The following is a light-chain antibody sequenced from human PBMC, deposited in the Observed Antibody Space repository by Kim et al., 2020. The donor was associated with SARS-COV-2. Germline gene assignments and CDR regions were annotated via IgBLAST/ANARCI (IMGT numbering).Light chain of an antibody. Sequence: DIQMTQSPATLSASVGDRVTITCRASESISGWLAWYQQKPGKAPKLLINKASSLQSGVPSRFSGSGSGTEFTLTISSLQSDDFATYYCQQYNTYSGTFGQGTKVDI. CDR3: QQYNTYSGT. CDR1: ESISGW. V-gene: IGKV1-5*03. CDR2: KAS. J-gene: IGKJ1*01.